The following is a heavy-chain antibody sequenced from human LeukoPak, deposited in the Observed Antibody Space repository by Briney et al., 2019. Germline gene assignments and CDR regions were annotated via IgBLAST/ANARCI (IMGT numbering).Heavy chain of an antibody. CDR2: IYPGDSDT. V-gene: IGHV5-51*01. J-gene: IGHJ4*02. CDR3: ARWGLRDGYNPSRIDY. CDR1: GYSFTSYW. D-gene: IGHD5-24*01. Sequence: GESLKISCKCSGYSFTSYWIGWVRQMPGKGLEWMGIIYPGDSDTRYSPSFQGQVTISADKSISTAYLQWSSLKASDTAMYYCARWGLRDGYNPSRIDYWGQGTLVTVSS.